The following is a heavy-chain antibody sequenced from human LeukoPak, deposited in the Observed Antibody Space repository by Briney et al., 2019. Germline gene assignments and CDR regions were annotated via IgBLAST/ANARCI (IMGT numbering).Heavy chain of an antibody. V-gene: IGHV1-18*01. D-gene: IGHD3-10*01. CDR3: ARGAYGSGRKYYYYGMDV. CDR1: GYTFTSYG. CDR2: ISAYNGNT. J-gene: IGHJ6*02. Sequence: ASVKVSFKSSGYTFTSYGISWVRHPPGQGLEWMGWISAYNGNTNYAQKLQGRVTMTTDTSTSTAYMELRSLRSDDTAVYYCARGAYGSGRKYYYYGMDVWGQGTTVTVSS.